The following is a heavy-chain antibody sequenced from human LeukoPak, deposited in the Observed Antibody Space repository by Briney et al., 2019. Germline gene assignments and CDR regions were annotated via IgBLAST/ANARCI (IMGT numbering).Heavy chain of an antibody. CDR3: ARHIVVVTALYYYYYYMDV. Sequence: SETLSLTCAVYGGSFSGYYWSWIRQPPGKGLEWIGEINHSGSTNYNPSLKSRVTISVDTSKNQFSLKLSSVTAADTAVYYCARHIVVVTALYYYYYYMDVWGKGTTVTVSS. CDR1: GGSFSGYY. D-gene: IGHD2-21*02. V-gene: IGHV4-34*01. CDR2: INHSGST. J-gene: IGHJ6*03.